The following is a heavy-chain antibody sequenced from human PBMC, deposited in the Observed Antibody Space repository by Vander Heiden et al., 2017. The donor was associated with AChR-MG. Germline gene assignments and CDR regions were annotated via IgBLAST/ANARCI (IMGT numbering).Heavy chain of an antibody. V-gene: IGHV1-69*04. CDR1: GGTFSSYA. CDR3: ARDASPYDSSGYYYVNYFDY. CDR2: IIPILGIA. J-gene: IGHJ4*02. D-gene: IGHD3-22*01. Sequence: QVQLVQSGAEVKKPGSSVKVSCKASGGTFSSYAISWVRQAPGQGLEWMGRIIPILGIANYAQKFQGRVTITADKSTSTAYMELSSLRSEDTAVYYCARDASPYDSSGYYYVNYFDYWGQGTLVTVSS.